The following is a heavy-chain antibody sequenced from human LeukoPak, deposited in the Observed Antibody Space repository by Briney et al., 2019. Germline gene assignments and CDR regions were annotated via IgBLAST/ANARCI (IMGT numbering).Heavy chain of an antibody. D-gene: IGHD3-22*01. J-gene: IGHJ5*02. CDR3: ARIYYDRGVGYNWFDP. CDR2: INPNSGGT. Sequence: GASVTVSCKASGYTFTGYYMHGVRQAPGQGLEWMGWINPNSGGTNYAQKFQGRVTMTRDTSISTAHMELSRLRSDDTAVYYCARIYYDRGVGYNWFDPWGQGTLVTVSS. V-gene: IGHV1-2*02. CDR1: GYTFTGYY.